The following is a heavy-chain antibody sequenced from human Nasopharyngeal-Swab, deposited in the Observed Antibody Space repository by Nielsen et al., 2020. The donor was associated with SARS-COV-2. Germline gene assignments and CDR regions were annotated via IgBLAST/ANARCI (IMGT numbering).Heavy chain of an antibody. J-gene: IGHJ5*02. D-gene: IGHD1-26*01. CDR2: IYCSGST. V-gene: IGHV4-59*01. CDR1: GGSISSYY. CDR3: ARDRVGATLYNWFDP. Sequence: SETLSLTCTVSGGSISSYYWSWIRQPPGKGLEWIGYIYCSGSTNYNPSLKSRVTISVDTSKNQFSLKLSSVTAADTAVYYCARDRVGATLYNWFDPWGQGTLVTVSS.